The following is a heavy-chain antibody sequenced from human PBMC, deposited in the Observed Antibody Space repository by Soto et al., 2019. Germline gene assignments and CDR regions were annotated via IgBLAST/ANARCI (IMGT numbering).Heavy chain of an antibody. J-gene: IGHJ4*02. Sequence: SLRLSCAASGFSVSSKYMTWVRQAPGKGLEWVSVIYSGGSTYYADSVKGRFTISRDSSKNTLYLQMNSLRAEDTAVYYCARERDSSGYILGYWGQGTLVTVSS. V-gene: IGHV3-53*01. CDR1: GFSVSSKY. CDR3: ARERDSSGYILGY. CDR2: IYSGGST. D-gene: IGHD3-22*01.